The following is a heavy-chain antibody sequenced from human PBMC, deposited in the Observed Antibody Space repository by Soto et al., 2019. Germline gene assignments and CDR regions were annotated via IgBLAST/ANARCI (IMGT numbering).Heavy chain of an antibody. CDR2: IIPIFGTA. V-gene: IGHV1-69*13. CDR3: ARDRRAAAWFDP. D-gene: IGHD6-13*01. J-gene: IGHJ5*02. Sequence: ASVKVSCKASGGTFSSYAISWLRQAPGQGLEWMGGIIPIFGTANYAQKFQGRVTITADESTSTAYMELSSLRSEDTAVYYCARDRRAAAWFDPWGQGTLVTVSS. CDR1: GGTFSSYA.